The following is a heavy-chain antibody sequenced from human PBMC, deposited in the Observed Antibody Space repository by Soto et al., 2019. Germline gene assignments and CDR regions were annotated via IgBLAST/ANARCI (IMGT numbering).Heavy chain of an antibody. V-gene: IGHV3-33*01. CDR3: ARGGVKEGVAYYYGMDV. Sequence: QVQLVESGGGVVQPGRSLRLSCAASGFTFSSYGMHWVRQAPGKGLEWVAVIWYDGSNKYYADSVKGRFTISRDNSKNARYLQMNSLRAEETVVYYCARGGVKEGVAYYYGMDVWCKGTTVTVSS. J-gene: IGHJ6*04. D-gene: IGHD3-10*01. CDR2: IWYDGSNK. CDR1: GFTFSSYG.